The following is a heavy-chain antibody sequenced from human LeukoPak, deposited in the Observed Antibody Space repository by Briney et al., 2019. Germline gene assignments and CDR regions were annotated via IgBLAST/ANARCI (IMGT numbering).Heavy chain of an antibody. CDR3: AKDTPYFDD. Sequence: GGSLRLSCAASGFTFSSYAMSWVRQAPGKGLEWVSGFSAGGGSTYYADSVKGRFTISRDNSKNTLYLQMNSLRAEDTAVYYCAKDTPYFDDWGQGTLVTVSS. V-gene: IGHV3-23*01. J-gene: IGHJ4*02. CDR1: GFTFSSYA. CDR2: FSAGGGST.